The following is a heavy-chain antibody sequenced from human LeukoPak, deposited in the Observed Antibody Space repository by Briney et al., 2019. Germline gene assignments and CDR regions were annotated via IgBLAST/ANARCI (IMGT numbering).Heavy chain of an antibody. Sequence: GSRRLSCTASGFTFGDYAMSWVRQAPGKGLEWVGFIRIKAYGGTTEYAASVKGRFTISGDDSKSIAYLQMNSLKTEDTAVYYCTRGSCTNGVCYHFDYWGQGTLVTVSS. CDR1: GFTFGDYA. J-gene: IGHJ4*02. V-gene: IGHV3-49*04. CDR2: IRIKAYGGTT. CDR3: TRGSCTNGVCYHFDY. D-gene: IGHD2-8*01.